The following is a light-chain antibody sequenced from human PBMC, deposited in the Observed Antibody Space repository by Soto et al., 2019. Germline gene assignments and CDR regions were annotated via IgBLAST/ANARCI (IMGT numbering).Light chain of an antibody. V-gene: IGLV1-44*01. CDR2: NNN. J-gene: IGLJ1*01. CDR3: AAWDDSLNGYV. Sequence: QSLLTQPPSASGTPGQGVTISCSGGSSNIGTNAVNWYQQLPGTAPKLLIYNNNQRPSGVPDRFSGSKSGTSASLAISGLQSEDEADYYCAAWDDSLNGYVFGTGTKLTVL. CDR1: SSNIGTNA.